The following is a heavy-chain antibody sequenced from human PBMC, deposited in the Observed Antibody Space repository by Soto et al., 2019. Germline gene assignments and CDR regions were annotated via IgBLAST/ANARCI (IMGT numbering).Heavy chain of an antibody. CDR1: GGSISRWNW. J-gene: IGHJ3*02. Sequence: SETLSLTCAVSGGSISRWNWWSWVRQPPGKRLEWIGEIYHDGSTNYNPSLKSRVTISVDKSKDQFSLKLSSVTAADTAVYYCASRARLSPDAFDIWGQGTMVTVSS. CDR2: IYHDGST. CDR3: ASRARLSPDAFDI. V-gene: IGHV4-4*02. D-gene: IGHD3-10*01.